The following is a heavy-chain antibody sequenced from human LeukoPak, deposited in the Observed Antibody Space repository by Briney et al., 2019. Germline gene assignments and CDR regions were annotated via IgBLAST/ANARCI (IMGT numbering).Heavy chain of an antibody. Sequence: SVKVSCKASGGTFSSYAISWVRQAPGQGLEWMGGIIPIFGTANYAQKFQGRVTITADESTSTAYMELSSLRSEDTAVYYCARGGLITFGGVIDRNNWFDPWGQGTLVTVSS. J-gene: IGHJ5*02. CDR3: ARGGLITFGGVIDRNNWFDP. V-gene: IGHV1-69*13. CDR1: GGTFSSYA. D-gene: IGHD3-16*02. CDR2: IIPIFGTA.